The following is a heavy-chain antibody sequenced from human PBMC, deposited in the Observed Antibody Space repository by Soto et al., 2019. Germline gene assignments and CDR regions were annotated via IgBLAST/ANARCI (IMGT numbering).Heavy chain of an antibody. V-gene: IGHV4-31*03. CDR1: GGSISSGGYY. D-gene: IGHD2-2*01. CDR3: ARDRCSSTSCYAGFPRYYYYMDV. J-gene: IGHJ6*03. CDR2: FYYCVST. Sequence: SETLSLTCTVSGGSISSGGYYWSWIRQHPGKGLEWIGFFYYCVSTYYNPSLKSRVTISVDTSKNQFSLKLSSVTAADTAVYYCARDRCSSTSCYAGFPRYYYYMDVWGKGTTVTV.